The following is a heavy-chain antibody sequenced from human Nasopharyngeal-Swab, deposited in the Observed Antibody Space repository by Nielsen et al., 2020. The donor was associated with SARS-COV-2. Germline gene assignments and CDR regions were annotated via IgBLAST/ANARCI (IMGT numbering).Heavy chain of an antibody. Sequence: GESLKISCTGFGYSFANYWIGRVRQMPGKGLEWMGSIYPGDSDTRYSPSFQGQVTISADKSISTAYLQWSSLKASDTAMYYCARLVGDSSGYEIYYFDYWGQGTLVTVSS. D-gene: IGHD3-22*01. CDR2: IYPGDSDT. J-gene: IGHJ4*02. V-gene: IGHV5-51*01. CDR3: ARLVGDSSGYEIYYFDY. CDR1: GYSFANYW.